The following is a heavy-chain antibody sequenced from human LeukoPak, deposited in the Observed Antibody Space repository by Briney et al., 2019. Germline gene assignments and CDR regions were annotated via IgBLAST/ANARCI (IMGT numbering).Heavy chain of an antibody. J-gene: IGHJ4*02. V-gene: IGHV4-34*01. Sequence: SETLSLTCAVYGGSFSGDYWSWIRQPPGKGLEWIGEINHSGSTNYNPSLKSRVTISVDTSKNQFSLKLSSVTAADTAVYYCARGGIYYYGSGRRYYFDYWGQGTLVTVSS. CDR2: INHSGST. D-gene: IGHD3-10*01. CDR1: GGSFSGDY. CDR3: ARGGIYYYGSGRRYYFDY.